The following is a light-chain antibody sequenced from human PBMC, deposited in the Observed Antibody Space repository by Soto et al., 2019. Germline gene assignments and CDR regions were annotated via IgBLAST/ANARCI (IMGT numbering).Light chain of an antibody. V-gene: IGKV3-20*01. Sequence: EVVLTQSPGTLSLSPGERATLSCRASQSVSSNYLAWYQQKPGQAPRLLIHGVSTRATGIPDRFSGSGSGTGFSLTISRLEPEDFAMYYCQQYFTAPLTFGGGTKVEIK. J-gene: IGKJ4*01. CDR1: QSVSSNY. CDR2: GVS. CDR3: QQYFTAPLT.